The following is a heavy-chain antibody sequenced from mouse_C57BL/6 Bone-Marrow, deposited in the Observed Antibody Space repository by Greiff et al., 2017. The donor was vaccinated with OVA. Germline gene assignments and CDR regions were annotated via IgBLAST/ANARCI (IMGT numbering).Heavy chain of an antibody. J-gene: IGHJ3*01. CDR2: IYPGSGST. V-gene: IGHV1-55*01. Sequence: QVQLQQPGAELVKPGASVKMSCKASGYTFTSYWITWVKQRPGQGLEWIGDIYPGSGSTNYNEKFKSKATLTVYTSSSTAYMQLSSLTSEDSAVYYCARSGSSYFAYWGQGTLVTVSA. CDR3: ARSGSSYFAY. D-gene: IGHD1-3*01. CDR1: GYTFTSYW.